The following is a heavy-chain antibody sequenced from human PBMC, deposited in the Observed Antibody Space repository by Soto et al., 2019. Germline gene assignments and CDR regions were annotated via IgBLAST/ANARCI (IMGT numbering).Heavy chain of an antibody. Sequence: QITLKESGPTLVKPTQTLTLTCTFSGFSLNTSRVGVGWIRQPPGKALEWLALIYWDGDRRYSPSLKSRLTITNDTSKNQVVLTMTNMHPVDTATYYCAHRPVEMATLTFDYWGQGTLVTVSS. CDR1: GFSLNTSRVG. J-gene: IGHJ4*02. D-gene: IGHD5-12*01. CDR3: AHRPVEMATLTFDY. CDR2: IYWDGDR. V-gene: IGHV2-5*02.